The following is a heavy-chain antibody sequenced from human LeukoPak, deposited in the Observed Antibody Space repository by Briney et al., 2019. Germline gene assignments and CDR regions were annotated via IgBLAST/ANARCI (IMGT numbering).Heavy chain of an antibody. CDR2: IYHSGST. D-gene: IGHD3-9*01. J-gene: IGHJ5*02. Sequence: KASETLSLTCAVSGGSISSSNWWSWVRQPPGKGLEWIGEIYHSGSTNYNPSPKSRVTISVDKSKNQFSLKLSSVTAADTAVYYCARDGSYYDILTGYSTWGQGTLVTVSS. CDR1: GGSISSSNW. CDR3: ARDGSYYDILTGYST. V-gene: IGHV4-4*02.